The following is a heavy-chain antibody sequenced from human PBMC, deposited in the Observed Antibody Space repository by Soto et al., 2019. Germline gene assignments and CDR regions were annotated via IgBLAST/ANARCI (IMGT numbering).Heavy chain of an antibody. CDR2: IYHSGST. V-gene: IGHV4-59*01. CDR3: VQTHKWLRFDY. CDR1: GGSISTYY. J-gene: IGHJ4*02. D-gene: IGHD5-12*01. Sequence: PSETLSLTCTVSGGSISTYYWSWVRQPPGKGLEWIGYIYHSGSTNYNPSLESRVTMSVDTSKNQVVLIMTNMDPVDTATYYCVQTHKWLRFDYWGQGTLVTVSS.